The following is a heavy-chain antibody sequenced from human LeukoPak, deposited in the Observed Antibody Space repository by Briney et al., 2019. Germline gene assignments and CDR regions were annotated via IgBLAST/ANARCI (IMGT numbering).Heavy chain of an antibody. V-gene: IGHV3-66*01. Sequence: GGSLRLSCAASGFTFTMFGMSWVRQAPGKGLEWVSVIYSGGSTYYADSVKGRFTISRDNSKNTLYLQMNSLRAEDTAVYYCARNLRYYDQNVYDAFDIWGQGTMVTVSS. CDR1: GFTFTMFG. D-gene: IGHD3-22*01. CDR2: IYSGGST. CDR3: ARNLRYYDQNVYDAFDI. J-gene: IGHJ3*02.